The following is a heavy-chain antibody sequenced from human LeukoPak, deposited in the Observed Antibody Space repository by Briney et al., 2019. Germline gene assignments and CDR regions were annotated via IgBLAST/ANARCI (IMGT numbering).Heavy chain of an antibody. CDR2: IYYSGST. D-gene: IGHD3-10*01. CDR1: GGSISSYY. V-gene: IGHV4-59*01. CDR3: ARGYYGSLNDY. J-gene: IGHJ4*02. Sequence: SETLSLTCTASGGSISSYYWSWIRQPPGKGLEWIGYIYYSGSTNYNPSLKSRVTISVDTSKNQFSLKLSSVTAADTAVYYCARGYYGSLNDYWGQGTLVTVSS.